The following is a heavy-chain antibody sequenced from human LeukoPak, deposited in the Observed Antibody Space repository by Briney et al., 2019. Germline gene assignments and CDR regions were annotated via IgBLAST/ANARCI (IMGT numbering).Heavy chain of an antibody. J-gene: IGHJ4*02. CDR2: ISYDGSNK. V-gene: IGHV3-30-3*01. D-gene: IGHD3-10*01. CDR1: GFTFSSYA. CDR3: AREMREDYGSGSYTN. Sequence: PGGSLRLSCAASGFTFSSYAMHWVRQAPGKGLEWVAVISYDGSNKYYADSVKGRFTISRDNSKNTLYLQMNSLRAEDTAVYYCAREMREDYGSGSYTNWGRGTLVTVSS.